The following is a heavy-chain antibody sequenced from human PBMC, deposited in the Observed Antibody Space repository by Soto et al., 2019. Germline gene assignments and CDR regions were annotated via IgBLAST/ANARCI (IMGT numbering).Heavy chain of an antibody. J-gene: IGHJ5*01. CDR1: GGSISSYY. Sequence: SETLSLTCTVSGGSISSYYWSWIRQPPGKGLEWIGYIYYSGSTNYNPSLKSRVTISVDTSKNQFSLKLSSVTAADTAVYYCATEPSNARFVSWGQGTLVTVSS. CDR2: IYYSGST. CDR3: ATEPSNARFVS. V-gene: IGHV4-59*12.